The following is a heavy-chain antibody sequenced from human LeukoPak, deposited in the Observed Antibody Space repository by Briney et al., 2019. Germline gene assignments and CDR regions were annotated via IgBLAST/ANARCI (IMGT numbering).Heavy chain of an antibody. J-gene: IGHJ4*02. Sequence: NPSETLSLTCNVSGDSISNYYWNWIRQPPGKGLEWIGYIDYSGSTNYNPSLKRRVTISVDTSKNQFSLKLNSVTAADTAVYYCASRCGRWLQVCSWGQGTLVTVSS. CDR1: GDSISNYY. V-gene: IGHV4-59*01. D-gene: IGHD5-24*01. CDR2: IDYSGST. CDR3: ASRCGRWLQVCS.